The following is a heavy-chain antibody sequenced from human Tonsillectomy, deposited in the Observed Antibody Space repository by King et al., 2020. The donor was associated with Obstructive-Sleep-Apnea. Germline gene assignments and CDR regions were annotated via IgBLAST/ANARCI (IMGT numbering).Heavy chain of an antibody. V-gene: IGHV1-18*04. CDR1: GYTFTSYG. J-gene: IGHJ5*02. D-gene: IGHD2-2*01. Sequence: VQLVQSGAEVKKPGASVKVSCKASGYTFTSYGISWVRQAPGQGLEWMGWISAYNGNTNYAQKLQGRVNMTTDTSTSTAYMELRSLRSADTAVYYCARDPLVVALLGWFDPWGQGTLVTVSS. CDR3: ARDPLVVALLGWFDP. CDR2: ISAYNGNT.